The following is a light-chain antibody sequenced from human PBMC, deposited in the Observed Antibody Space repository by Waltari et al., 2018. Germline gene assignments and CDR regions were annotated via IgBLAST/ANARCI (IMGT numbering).Light chain of an antibody. CDR2: LGS. V-gene: IGKV2-28*01. Sequence: DIVVTQSPLFLPVTPGEPASISCRSSQSLLHSNGYNYLDWYLQKPGQSPQLLIYLGSNRASGVPDRFSGSGSGTDFTLKISRVEAEDVGVYYCMQSLQALWTFGQGTKVEFK. J-gene: IGKJ1*01. CDR1: QSLLHSNGYNY. CDR3: MQSLQALWT.